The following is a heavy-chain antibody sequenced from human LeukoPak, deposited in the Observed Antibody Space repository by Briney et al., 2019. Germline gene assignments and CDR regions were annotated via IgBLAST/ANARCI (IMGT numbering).Heavy chain of an antibody. CDR2: IDPSGGGT. D-gene: IGHD3-10*01. CDR3: ASLGSGSSRIIDFDY. CDR1: GYTFTSYY. V-gene: IGHV1-46*01. J-gene: IGHJ4*02. Sequence: ASVKVSCKASGYTFTSYYMHWVRQAPGQGLEWMGIIDPSGGGTNYAQKFQGRVTMTRDTSTSTVYMELSSLRSEDTAVYYCASLGSGSSRIIDFDYWGQGTLVTVSS.